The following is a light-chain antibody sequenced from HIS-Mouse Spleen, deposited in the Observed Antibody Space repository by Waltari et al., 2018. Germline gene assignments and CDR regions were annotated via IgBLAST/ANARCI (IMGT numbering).Light chain of an antibody. V-gene: IGLV2-11*01. CDR1: SSDVGGYNY. J-gene: IGLJ2*01. Sequence: QSALTQPRSVSGSPGQSVTISCTGTSSDVGGYNYVSWYQPQPGKAPKLMIYDVSKRPSGVPDRVSGSKSGNTASLSISGLQAEDEADYYCCSYAGSYTVFGGGTKLTVL. CDR2: DVS. CDR3: CSYAGSYTV.